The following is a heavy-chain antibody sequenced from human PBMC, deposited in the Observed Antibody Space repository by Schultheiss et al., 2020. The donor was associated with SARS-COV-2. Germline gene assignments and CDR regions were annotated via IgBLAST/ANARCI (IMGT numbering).Heavy chain of an antibody. V-gene: IGHV4-59*11. CDR1: GGSIYSHY. J-gene: IGHJ3*01. CDR2: SHYSGAT. D-gene: IGHD2-2*01. CDR3: ARWGAESSPSCHGFDL. Sequence: GSLRLSCTVSGGSIYSHYWNWIRQPPGKGPEWIGFSHYSGATMYNPSLRSRVSMSVDTSKNQFTLQLSSVTAADTAVYYCARWGAESSPSCHGFDLWGQGTMVTVSS.